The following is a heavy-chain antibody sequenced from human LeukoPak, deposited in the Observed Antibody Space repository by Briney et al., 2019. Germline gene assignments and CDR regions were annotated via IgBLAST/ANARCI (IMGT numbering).Heavy chain of an antibody. CDR3: ARDRGYDFWSGYWALDH. Sequence: GASVKVSCKASGYTFTSYGISWVRQAPGQGLEWMGWISAYNGNTNYAQKLQGRVTMTTDTSTSTAYMELRSLRSDDTAVYYCARDRGYDFWSGYWALDHWGQGTLVTVSS. V-gene: IGHV1-18*01. CDR2: ISAYNGNT. J-gene: IGHJ4*02. D-gene: IGHD3-3*01. CDR1: GYTFTSYG.